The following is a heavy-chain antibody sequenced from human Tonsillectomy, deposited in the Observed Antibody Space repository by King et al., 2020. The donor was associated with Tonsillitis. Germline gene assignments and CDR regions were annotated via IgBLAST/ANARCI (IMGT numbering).Heavy chain of an antibody. V-gene: IGHV4-59*08. CDR1: GGSISSYS. CDR3: ARFNEQGCWSSWFDP. Sequence: QLQESGPRLVKPSETLSLTCTVSGGSISSYSWSWIRQPPGKGLEWIGYIYDSGSTSYNPSLKSRATISVDTPKNQFSLKLSSVTAADTAVYYCARFNEQGCWSSWFDPWGQGTLVTVSS. J-gene: IGHJ5*02. D-gene: IGHD6-13*01. CDR2: IYDSGST.